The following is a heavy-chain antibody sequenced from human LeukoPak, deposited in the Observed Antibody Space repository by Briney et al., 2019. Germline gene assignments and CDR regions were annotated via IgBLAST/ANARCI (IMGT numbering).Heavy chain of an antibody. J-gene: IGHJ2*01. Sequence: SETLSLTCTVSGGSISSGGYYWSWLRQHPGKGLEWIGYIYYSGSAYYNPSLKSRVTISVDASKNQFSLKLSSVTAADTAVYYCARDLGDCSSTSCPLYFDLWGRGTLVTVSS. V-gene: IGHV4-31*03. D-gene: IGHD2-2*01. CDR3: ARDLGDCSSTSCPLYFDL. CDR2: IYYSGSA. CDR1: GGSISSGGYY.